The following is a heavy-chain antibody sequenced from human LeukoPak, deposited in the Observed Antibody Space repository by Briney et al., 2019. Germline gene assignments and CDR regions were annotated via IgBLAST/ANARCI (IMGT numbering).Heavy chain of an antibody. CDR3: SRRGPGYGMDV. Sequence: GGSLRLSCAASGFTFSNYWMHWVRQAPGKGPVWVSRIDSDGNSIRYTDSVKGRFTISRDNAKNTLYLQMNSLRAEDTAVYYCSRRGPGYGMDVWGQGTTVTVSS. CDR2: IDSDGNSI. V-gene: IGHV3-74*01. CDR1: GFTFSNYW. J-gene: IGHJ6*02. D-gene: IGHD3-10*01.